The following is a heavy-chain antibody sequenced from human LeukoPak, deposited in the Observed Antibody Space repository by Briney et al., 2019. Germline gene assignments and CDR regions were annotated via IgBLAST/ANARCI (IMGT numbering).Heavy chain of an antibody. Sequence: GGSLRLSCAASGFTFSSYAMHWVRQAPGKGLEWVAVISYDGSNKYYADSVKGRFTISRDNSKNTLYLQMNSLRAEDTAVYYCARVGEWSDYYYYYYGMDVWGQGTTVTVSS. CDR3: ARVGEWSDYYYYYYGMDV. J-gene: IGHJ6*02. CDR2: ISYDGSNK. D-gene: IGHD3-3*01. CDR1: GFTFSSYA. V-gene: IGHV3-30-3*01.